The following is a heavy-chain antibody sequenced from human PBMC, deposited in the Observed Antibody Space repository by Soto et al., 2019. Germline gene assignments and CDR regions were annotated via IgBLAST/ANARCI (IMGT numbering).Heavy chain of an antibody. CDR2: IHYGGST. J-gene: IGHJ4*02. D-gene: IGHD3-22*01. CDR1: GGSIIDANYY. V-gene: IGHV4-30-4*01. CDR3: ARVNYESSGYYRLDY. Sequence: SETLSLTCTVSGGSIIDANYYWNWIRQPPGKGLEWIGYIHYGGSTLYNPSLKSRVTISVDTSKNQFSLKLTSVTAADTAVFYSARVNYESSGYYRLDYWGQGTLVTVSS.